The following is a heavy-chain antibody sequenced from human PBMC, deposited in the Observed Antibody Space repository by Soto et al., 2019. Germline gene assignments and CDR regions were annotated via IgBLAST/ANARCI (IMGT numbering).Heavy chain of an antibody. V-gene: IGHV4-59*01. D-gene: IGHD3-10*01. CDR3: ARGRGGAYVDF. CDR2: IEYSGRT. CDR1: GDSMRNYY. J-gene: IGHJ4*02. Sequence: QVQLQESGPGLVKPSETLSLTCTVSGDSMRNYYWSWIRQSPGKGLEWMAYIEYSGRTEVKPSLQSRVTVSSDTSKNQFALTLNSATAADTAIYYCARGRGGAYVDFWGQGTLVAVSS.